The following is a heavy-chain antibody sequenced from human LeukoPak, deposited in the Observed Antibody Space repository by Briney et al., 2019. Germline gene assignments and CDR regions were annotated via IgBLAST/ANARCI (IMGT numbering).Heavy chain of an antibody. CDR3: ASGPLLLWFVELLDPPQNTLYS. Sequence: SETLKLSCTVSGGSISSSSNYWGWIRQPPGKGLEWIGSIYYSGSTYYNPSLKSRVTISVDTSKNQFSLKLSSVTAANTAVYYCASGPLLLWFVELLDPPQNTLYSWGQGTLVTVSS. J-gene: IGHJ4*02. CDR2: IYYSGST. D-gene: IGHD3-10*01. CDR1: GGSISSSSNY. V-gene: IGHV4-39*01.